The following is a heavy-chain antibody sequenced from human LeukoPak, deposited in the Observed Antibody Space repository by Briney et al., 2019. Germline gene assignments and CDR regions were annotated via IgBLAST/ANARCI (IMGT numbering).Heavy chain of an antibody. J-gene: IGHJ4*02. CDR1: GGSFSGYY. CDR2: INHSGST. Sequence: SETLSLTCAVYGGSFSGYYWSWIRQPPGKGLEWIGEINHSGSTNYNPSLKSRVTISVDTSKNQFSLKLSSVTAADTAVYYCARGPLRARSFDYWGQGTLVTVSS. V-gene: IGHV4-34*01. CDR3: ARGPLRARSFDY. D-gene: IGHD3-9*01.